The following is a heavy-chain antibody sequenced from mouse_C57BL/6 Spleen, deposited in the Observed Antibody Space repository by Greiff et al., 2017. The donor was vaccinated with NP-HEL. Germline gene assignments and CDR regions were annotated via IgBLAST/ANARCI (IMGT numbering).Heavy chain of an antibody. CDR1: GYTFTDYY. D-gene: IGHD3-2*02. J-gene: IGHJ2*01. Sequence: QVQLQQSGAELVRPGASVKLSCKASGYTFTDYYINWVKQRPGQGLEWIARIYPGSGNTYYNEKFKGKATLTAEKSSSTAYMQLSSLTSEDSAVYFCARWDSSGYYFDYWGQGTTLTVSS. CDR2: IYPGSGNT. CDR3: ARWDSSGYYFDY. V-gene: IGHV1-76*01.